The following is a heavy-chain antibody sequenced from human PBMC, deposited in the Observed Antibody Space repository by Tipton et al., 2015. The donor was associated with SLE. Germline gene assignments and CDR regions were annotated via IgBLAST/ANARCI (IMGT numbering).Heavy chain of an antibody. CDR3: ARLLVGATFDY. D-gene: IGHD1-26*01. CDR1: GGSFSGYY. Sequence: TLSLTCAVYGGSFSGYYLSWIRQPPGKGLEWIGEINHSGSTNYNPSLKSRITISVDTSKNLFSLKLSSVTAADTAVYYCARLLVGATFDYWGQGTLVTVSS. V-gene: IGHV4-34*01. CDR2: INHSGST. J-gene: IGHJ4*02.